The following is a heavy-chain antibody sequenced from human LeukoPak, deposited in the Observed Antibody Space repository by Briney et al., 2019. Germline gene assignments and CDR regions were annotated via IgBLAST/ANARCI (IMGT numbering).Heavy chain of an antibody. V-gene: IGHV1-3*01. CDR3: ARGRWSATTVSYYLDF. CDR2: INAGNGNT. CDR1: GYIFTDYA. J-gene: IGHJ4*02. D-gene: IGHD5/OR15-5a*01. Sequence: ASVKVSCRASGYIFTDYAILWVRQAPGQRLEWLGWINAGNGNTKYSQNFQGRVTLTRDTSATTASMEMNSLRSEDTALYYCARGRWSATTVSYYLDFWGLGTLVTVSS.